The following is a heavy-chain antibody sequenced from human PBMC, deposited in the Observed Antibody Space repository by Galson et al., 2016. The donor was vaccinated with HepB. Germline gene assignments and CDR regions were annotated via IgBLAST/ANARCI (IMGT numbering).Heavy chain of an antibody. Sequence: SLRLSCAASGFTFSNFAMSWVRQAPGKGLEWVSGISGRGDKTYYAESVKGRFTISRDKFRNTVYLQMNTVRVDDTAVYFWAKDLVEERRWLLGGVGYFDYWGQGAEVIVSS. CDR3: AKDLVEERRWLLGGVGYFDY. J-gene: IGHJ4*02. CDR1: GFTFSNFA. D-gene: IGHD1-1*01. CDR2: ISGRGDKT. V-gene: IGHV3-23*01.